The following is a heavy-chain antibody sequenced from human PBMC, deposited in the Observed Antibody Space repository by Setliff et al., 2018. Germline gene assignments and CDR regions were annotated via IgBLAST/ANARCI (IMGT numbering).Heavy chain of an antibody. V-gene: IGHV1-18*01. CDR3: ARVESMVRGKNILRHFDY. Sequence: RASVKVSCKASGYTFNNYGVAWVRQAPGQGLDWMGWVTIYNGNTKYAQNLQGRLTLSTDRSTNTVYMELGSLTTDDAAIYYCARVESMVRGKNILRHFDYWGQGTQVTVSS. CDR1: GYTFNNYG. CDR2: VTIYNGNT. J-gene: IGHJ4*02. D-gene: IGHD3-10*01.